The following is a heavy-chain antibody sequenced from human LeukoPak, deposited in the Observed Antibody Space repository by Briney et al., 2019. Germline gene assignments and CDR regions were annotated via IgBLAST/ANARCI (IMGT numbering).Heavy chain of an antibody. J-gene: IGHJ2*01. Sequence: GRSLRLSCLGSAFNFRNFWMSCVRQAPERGLEWVANIKHDGRETYYADSVKGRFIICRDNAKDSLYLQMNSLRAEDAAVYYCAKGYIIAGRQWYLDLWGRGTLVGVSS. CDR3: AKGYIIAGRQWYLDL. CDR2: IKHDGRET. V-gene: IGHV3-7*01. D-gene: IGHD6-13*01. CDR1: AFNFRNFW.